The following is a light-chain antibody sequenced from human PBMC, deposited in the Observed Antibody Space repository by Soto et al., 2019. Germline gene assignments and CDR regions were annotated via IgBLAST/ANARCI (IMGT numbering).Light chain of an antibody. CDR2: DAS. V-gene: IGKV3-11*01. CDR1: QSVSSY. CDR3: QQYGSSPIT. J-gene: IGKJ5*01. Sequence: EILLTQSPDILSLSPVERATLSGRASQSVSSYLAWYQQKPGQAPRLLIYDASNRATGIPARFSGSGSGTDFTLTISSLEPEDFAVYYCQQYGSSPITFGQGTRVEIK.